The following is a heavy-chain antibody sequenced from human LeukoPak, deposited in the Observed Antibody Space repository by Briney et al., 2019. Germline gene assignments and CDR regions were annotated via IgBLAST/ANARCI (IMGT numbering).Heavy chain of an antibody. V-gene: IGHV7-4-1*02. J-gene: IGHJ5*02. CDR1: GYTFTSYA. D-gene: IGHD3-10*01. CDR2: INTNTGNP. Sequence: GASVKVSCKASGYTFTSYAMNWVRQAPGQGLEWMGWINTNTGNPTYAQGFTGRFVFSLDTSVSTAYLQISSLKAEDTAVYYCARDSGVLWFGEHNWFDPWGQGTLVTVSS. CDR3: ARDSGVLWFGEHNWFDP.